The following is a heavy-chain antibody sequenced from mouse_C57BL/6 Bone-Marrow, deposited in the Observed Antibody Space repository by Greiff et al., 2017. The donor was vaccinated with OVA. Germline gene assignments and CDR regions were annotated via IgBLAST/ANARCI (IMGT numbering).Heavy chain of an antibody. CDR2: IYPRSGNT. CDR1: GYTFTSYG. CDR3: ARLFYYGNYVDFDY. J-gene: IGHJ2*01. V-gene: IGHV1-81*01. D-gene: IGHD2-1*01. Sequence: VNVVESGAELARPGASVKLSCKASGYTFTSYGISWVKQRTGQGLEWIGEIYPRSGNTYYNEKFKGKATLTADKSSSTAYMELRSLTSEDSAVYFCARLFYYGNYVDFDYWGQGTTLTVSS.